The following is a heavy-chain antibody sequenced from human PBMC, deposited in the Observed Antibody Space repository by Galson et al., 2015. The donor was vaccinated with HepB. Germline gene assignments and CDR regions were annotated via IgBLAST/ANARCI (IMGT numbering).Heavy chain of an antibody. Sequence: TLSLTCTVSGGSFDSYYWSWIRQPAGKGLEWIGRISVSESTKYNPSLKSRVSMSRDRSKKHFSLKLSSLTAADTAVYYCARDVDGNYLFDYWGQGILVTVSS. CDR2: ISVSEST. J-gene: IGHJ4*02. V-gene: IGHV4-4*07. CDR3: ARDVDGNYLFDY. CDR1: GGSFDSYY. D-gene: IGHD1-7*01.